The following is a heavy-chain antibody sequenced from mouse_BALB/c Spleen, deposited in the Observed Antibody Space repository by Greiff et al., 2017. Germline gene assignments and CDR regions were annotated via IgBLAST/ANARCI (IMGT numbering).Heavy chain of an antibody. D-gene: IGHD1-1*01. Sequence: QVQLQQPGAELVRPGASVKLSCKASGYTFTSYWINWVKQRPGQGLECIGNIYPSDSYTNYNQKFKDKATLTVDKSSSTAYMQLSSPTSEDSAVYYCTRSYYGLYYFDYWGQGTTLTVSS. CDR1: GYTFTSYW. J-gene: IGHJ2*01. V-gene: IGHV1-69*02. CDR2: IYPSDSYT. CDR3: TRSYYGLYYFDY.